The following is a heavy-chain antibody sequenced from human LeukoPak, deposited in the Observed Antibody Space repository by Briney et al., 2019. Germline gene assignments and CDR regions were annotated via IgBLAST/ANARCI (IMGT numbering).Heavy chain of an antibody. J-gene: IGHJ3*02. D-gene: IGHD1-26*01. CDR1: GYTFTDYY. V-gene: IGHV1-18*04. CDR3: ARGGRWELPRPYAFDI. Sequence: ASVKVSCKASGYTFTDYYIHWVRQAPGQGLEWMGWISVYNGHTNYAQNLQGRVTMTTDTSTSTAYMELRSLRSDDTAVYYCARGGRWELPRPYAFDIWGQGTMVAVSS. CDR2: ISVYNGHT.